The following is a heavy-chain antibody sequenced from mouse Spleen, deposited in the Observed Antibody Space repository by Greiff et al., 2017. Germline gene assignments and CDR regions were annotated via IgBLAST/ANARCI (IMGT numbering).Heavy chain of an antibody. Sequence: VKLMESGAELARPGASVKLSCKASGYTFTSYGISWVKQRTGQGLEWIGEIYPRSGNTYYNEKFKGKATLTADKSSSTAYMELRSLTSEDSAVYFCARRDSSGYWFAYGGQGTRVTVSA. V-gene: IGHV1-81*01. D-gene: IGHD3-2*01. J-gene: IGHJ3*01. CDR3: ARRDSSGYWFAY. CDR2: IYPRSGNT. CDR1: GYTFTSYG.